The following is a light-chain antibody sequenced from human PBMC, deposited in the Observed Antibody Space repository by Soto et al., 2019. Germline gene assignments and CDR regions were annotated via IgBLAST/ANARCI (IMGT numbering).Light chain of an antibody. CDR2: GAS. CDR3: QQYGSSPPIT. J-gene: IGKJ5*01. V-gene: IGKV3-20*01. CDR1: QSVSSSY. Sequence: RVLTRSPGTLSLSPGERATLSCRASQSVSSSYLAWYQQKPGQAPRLLIYGASSRATGIPDRFSGSGSGTDFTLTISRLEPEDFAVYYCQQYGSSPPITFGQGTRLEIK.